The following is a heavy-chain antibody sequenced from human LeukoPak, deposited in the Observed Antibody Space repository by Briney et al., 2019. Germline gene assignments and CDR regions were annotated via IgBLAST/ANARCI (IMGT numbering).Heavy chain of an antibody. CDR3: ASYSSSWSFDY. D-gene: IGHD6-13*01. CDR1: GFTFSSYA. V-gene: IGHV3-30-3*01. J-gene: IGHJ4*02. Sequence: PGGSLRLSCAASGFTFSSYAMHWVRQAPGKGLEWAAVISYDGSNKYYADSVKGRFTISRDNSKNTLYLQMNSLRAEDTAVYYCASYSSSWSFDYWGQGTLVTVSS. CDR2: ISYDGSNK.